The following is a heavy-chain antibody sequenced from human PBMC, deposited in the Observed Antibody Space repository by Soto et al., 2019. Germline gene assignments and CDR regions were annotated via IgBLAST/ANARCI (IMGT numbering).Heavy chain of an antibody. Sequence: PGGSLRLSCGDSGFTFYDYAMPWGRPAPGKGLEWVSGISWNSGSIGYADSVKGRFTISRDNAKNSLYLQMNSLRAEDTALYYCAKATFYYYGMDVWGQGTTVTVSS. V-gene: IGHV3-9*01. CDR1: GFTFYDYA. J-gene: IGHJ6*02. CDR3: AKATFYYYGMDV. CDR2: ISWNSGSI.